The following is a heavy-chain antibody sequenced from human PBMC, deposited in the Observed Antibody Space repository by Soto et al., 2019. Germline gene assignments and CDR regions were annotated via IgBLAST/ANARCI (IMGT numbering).Heavy chain of an antibody. D-gene: IGHD3-16*01. CDR1: GGSISSSSYY. J-gene: IGHJ6*02. CDR2: IYYSGST. CDR3: ASAYWTYYYYGMDV. Sequence: SETLSLTCTVSGGSISSSSYYWGWIRQPPGKGLEWIGSIYYSGSTYYNPSLKSRVTISVDTSKNQFSLKLSSVTAADTAVYYCASAYWTYYYYGMDVWGQGTTVTVSS. V-gene: IGHV4-39*01.